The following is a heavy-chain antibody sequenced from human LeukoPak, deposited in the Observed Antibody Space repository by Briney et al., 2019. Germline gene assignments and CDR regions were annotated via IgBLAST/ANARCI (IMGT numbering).Heavy chain of an antibody. CDR3: ARKSIAVAGTLDY. J-gene: IGHJ4*02. D-gene: IGHD6-19*01. CDR1: GYTFTGYY. Sequence: ASVKVSCKASGYTFTGYYMHWVRQAPGQGLEWMGWINPNSGGTNYAQKFQGRVTMTRDTSISTAYMELSRLRSEDTAVYYCARKSIAVAGTLDYWGQGTLVTVSS. V-gene: IGHV1-2*02. CDR2: INPNSGGT.